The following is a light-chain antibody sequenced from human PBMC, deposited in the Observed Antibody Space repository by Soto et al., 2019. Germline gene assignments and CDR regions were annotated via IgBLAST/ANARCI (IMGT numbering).Light chain of an antibody. J-gene: IGLJ1*01. V-gene: IGLV2-14*01. CDR1: TSDIGHYDY. CDR2: HVT. CDR3: CSLTTSDTYV. Sequence: QCSPTLPGCVSGPPGQSSNISSTGTTSDIGHYDYVSWYQQHPGKAPKLMIYHVTYRPSGVSNRYSGSKSGNSASLTISGLQADDEADYYCCSLTTSDTYVFGSGTKVAVL.